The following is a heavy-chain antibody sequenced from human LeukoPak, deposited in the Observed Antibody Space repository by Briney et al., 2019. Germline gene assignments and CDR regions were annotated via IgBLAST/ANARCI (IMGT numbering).Heavy chain of an antibody. CDR2: IYYSGNT. D-gene: IGHD6-6*01. J-gene: IGHJ3*02. V-gene: IGHV4-59*01. Sequence: SETLSLTCTVSGGSISSYYWSWIRQPPGKGLEWIGYIYYSGNTNYNPSLKSRVTISVDTSKDQFSLKLTSVTAADTAVYYCARGLHSRSSGRRFDVFEIWGQGTMVTVSS. CDR1: GGSISSYY. CDR3: ARGLHSRSSGRRFDVFEI.